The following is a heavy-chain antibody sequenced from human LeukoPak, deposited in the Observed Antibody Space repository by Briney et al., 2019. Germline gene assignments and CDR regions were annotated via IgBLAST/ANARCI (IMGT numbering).Heavy chain of an antibody. CDR1: GFSFDDYA. CDR3: AKDWKYQLFGATFDH. V-gene: IGHV3-9*01. CDR2: IGWNSGTK. D-gene: IGHD2-2*01. Sequence: QSGGSLRLSCTASGFSFDDYAMHWVRQAPGKGLEWVSGIGWNSGTKAYADSVKGRFTISRDNAKNSLYLQMNSLRAEDTALYYCAKDWKYQLFGATFDHWGQGALVTVSS. J-gene: IGHJ4*02.